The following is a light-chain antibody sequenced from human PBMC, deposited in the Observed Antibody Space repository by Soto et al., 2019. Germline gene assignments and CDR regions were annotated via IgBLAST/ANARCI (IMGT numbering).Light chain of an antibody. CDR3: SSYTSGSTLVV. CDR1: SSDVGGYNY. J-gene: IGLJ2*01. Sequence: QSALTQPASVSGSPGQSITISCTGTSSDVGGYNYVSWYQQHPGKVPKLMIFDVTNRPSGVSNRFSGSKSGNTASLTISGLQAEDEAEYFCSSYTSGSTLVVFGGGTKLTVL. CDR2: DVT. V-gene: IGLV2-14*03.